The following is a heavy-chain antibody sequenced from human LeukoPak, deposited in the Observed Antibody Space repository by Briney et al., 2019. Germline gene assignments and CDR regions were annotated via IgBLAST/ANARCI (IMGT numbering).Heavy chain of an antibody. D-gene: IGHD2-2*01. V-gene: IGHV1-18*01. CDR3: ARDLGCSSTSCYHAFDI. CDR1: GYTFTSYG. Sequence: ASAKVSCKASGYTFTSYGISWVRQAPGQGLEWMGWICAYNGNTNYAQKLQGRVTMTTDTSTSTAYMELRSLRSDDTAVYYCARDLGCSSTSCYHAFDIWGQGTMVTVSS. CDR2: ICAYNGNT. J-gene: IGHJ3*02.